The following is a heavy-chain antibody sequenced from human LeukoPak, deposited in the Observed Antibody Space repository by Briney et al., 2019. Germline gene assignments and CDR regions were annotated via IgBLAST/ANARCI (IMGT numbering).Heavy chain of an antibody. J-gene: IGHJ1*01. CDR2: INPNSGGT. Sequence: ASVKVSCKTSGYTFTGYYIHWVRQAPGQGLEWMGWINPNSGGTKYAQKFQGRVTMTRDTSISTAYMELRSDDTAVYYCATSSGYYVGYIQYWGQGTLVTVSS. CDR3: ATSSGYYVGYIQY. D-gene: IGHD3-22*01. V-gene: IGHV1-2*02. CDR1: GYTFTGYY.